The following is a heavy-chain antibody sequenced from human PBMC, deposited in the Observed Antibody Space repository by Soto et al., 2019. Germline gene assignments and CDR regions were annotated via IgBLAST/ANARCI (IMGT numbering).Heavy chain of an antibody. CDR3: ARAPGPNDSSGYYGHDAFDI. J-gene: IGHJ3*02. CDR2: IDPKYGNA. D-gene: IGHD3-22*01. CDR1: GYTFTTFG. V-gene: IGHV1-18*01. Sequence: ASVKVSCKASGYTFTTFGISWVRQAPGQGLEWMGWIDPKYGNAKDAQKFQGRVTMTADTSTSTAYMELSSLRSEDTAVYYCARAPGPNDSSGYYGHDAFDIWGQGTMVTVSS.